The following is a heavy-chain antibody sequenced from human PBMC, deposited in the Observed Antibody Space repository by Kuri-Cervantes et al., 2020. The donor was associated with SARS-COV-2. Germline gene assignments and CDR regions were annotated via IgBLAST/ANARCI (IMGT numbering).Heavy chain of an antibody. CDR2: IYPTDSDT. J-gene: IGHJ3*02. Sequence: GESLKISCKASGYTFSSHWIGWVRQMPGKGLEWMGIIYPTDSDTRYSPSFQGQVTISVDESISTAYLQWSSLKASDTAIYYCARHGSPELADAFDIWGQGTMVTVSS. V-gene: IGHV5-51*01. D-gene: IGHD1-14*01. CDR3: ARHGSPELADAFDI. CDR1: GYTFSSHW.